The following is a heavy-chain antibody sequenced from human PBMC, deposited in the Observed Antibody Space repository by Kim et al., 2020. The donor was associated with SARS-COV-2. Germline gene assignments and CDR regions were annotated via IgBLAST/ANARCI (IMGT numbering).Heavy chain of an antibody. Sequence: ASVKVSCKASGYTFTSYDINWVRQATGQGLEWMGWMNPNSGNTGYAQKFQGRVTMTRNTSISTAYMELSSLRSEDTAVYYCARREEVATGYYYYYYMDVWGKGTTVTVTS. CDR3: ARREEVATGYYYYYYMDV. J-gene: IGHJ6*03. CDR1: GYTFTSYD. CDR2: MNPNSGNT. V-gene: IGHV1-8*01. D-gene: IGHD5-12*01.